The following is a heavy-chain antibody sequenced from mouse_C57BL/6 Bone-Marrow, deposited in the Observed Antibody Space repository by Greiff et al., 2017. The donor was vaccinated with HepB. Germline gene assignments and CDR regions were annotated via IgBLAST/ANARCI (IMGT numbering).Heavy chain of an antibody. D-gene: IGHD4-1*01. Sequence: EVKLMESGGGLVKPGGSLKLSCAASGFTFSSYTMSWVRQTPEKRLEWVATISGGGGNTYYPDSVKGRFTISRDNAKNTLYLQLSSLRSEDTALYYCARDVNGNYLDYWGQGTTLTVSS. CDR3: ARDVNGNYLDY. V-gene: IGHV5-9*01. CDR1: GFTFSSYT. J-gene: IGHJ2*01. CDR2: ISGGGGNT.